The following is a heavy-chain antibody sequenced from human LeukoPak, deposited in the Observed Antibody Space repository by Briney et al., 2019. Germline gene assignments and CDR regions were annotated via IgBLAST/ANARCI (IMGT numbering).Heavy chain of an antibody. CDR2: IKQDGSEK. CDR1: GLAFSSYW. CDR3: ARDRSNCGYDYHYYYDIDG. D-gene: IGHD5-12*01. Sequence: GGSLRLSRAASGLAFSSYWMSWVRQAPGKGLECVANIKQDGSEKYYVDSVKGRFTISRDNAKNSLSLQMNSLRAEDTAVYYCARDRSNCGYDYHYYYDIDGRGPVTTVTV. J-gene: IGHJ6*02. V-gene: IGHV3-7*01.